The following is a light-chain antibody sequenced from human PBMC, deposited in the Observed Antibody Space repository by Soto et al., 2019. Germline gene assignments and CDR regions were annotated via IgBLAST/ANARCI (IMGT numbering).Light chain of an antibody. J-gene: IGKJ1*01. CDR1: QSLTRN. V-gene: IGKV3-20*01. CDR3: QQYGGMWT. Sequence: EIVMTQSPATLSVSPGERVTLSCRASQSLTRNLAWYQQSPGQAPRLLIQGASSRATGIPDRFTGSGSGTDFTLTINRLEPEDFAVYYCQQYGGMWTFGQGTKVDIK. CDR2: GAS.